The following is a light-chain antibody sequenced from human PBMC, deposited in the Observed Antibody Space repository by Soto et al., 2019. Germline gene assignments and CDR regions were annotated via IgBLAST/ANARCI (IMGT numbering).Light chain of an antibody. V-gene: IGKV3-15*01. Sequence: DTEMTQSPATLSMSRGERVTISCRARQSVSTNVAWYQQKPGQAPRLLLYGASTRATGIPPRFSGSGYATECPLSISSLQTEDFAGYYCQQYNYRPPYTFGQGNKLEIK. CDR2: GAS. CDR3: QQYNYRPPYT. J-gene: IGKJ2*01. CDR1: QSVSTN.